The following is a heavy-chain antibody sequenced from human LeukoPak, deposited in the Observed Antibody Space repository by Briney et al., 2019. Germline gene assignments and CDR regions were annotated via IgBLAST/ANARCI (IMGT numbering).Heavy chain of an antibody. D-gene: IGHD5-12*01. CDR1: GFTFSNYW. CDR2: TNTDGSRT. J-gene: IGHJ4*02. Sequence: GGSLRLSCAASGFTFSNYWMHWVRQAPGKGLVWVSRTNTDGSRTSYADSVKGRFTISRDSAKNALYLQMNSLRVEDTAVYFCARELRGGGHDPAFDYWGRGTLVTVSS. CDR3: ARELRGGGHDPAFDY. V-gene: IGHV3-74*01.